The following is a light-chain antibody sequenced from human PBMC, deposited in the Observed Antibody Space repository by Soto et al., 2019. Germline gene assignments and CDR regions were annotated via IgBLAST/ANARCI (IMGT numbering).Light chain of an antibody. J-gene: IGLJ3*02. V-gene: IGLV1-40*01. CDR1: SSNIGAGYD. CDR2: GNN. Sequence: QLVLTQPPSMSGAPGQRVTISCTGSSSNIGAGYDVHWYQQLPGTAPKLLIFGNNNRPSGVPDRFSGSRSGTSASLAITGLQAEDEADYYCQSYDSRLSGWVFGGGTKVTVL. CDR3: QSYDSRLSGWV.